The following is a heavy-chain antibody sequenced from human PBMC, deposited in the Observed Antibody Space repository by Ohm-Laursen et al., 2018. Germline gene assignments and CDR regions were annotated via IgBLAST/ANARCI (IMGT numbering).Heavy chain of an antibody. CDR1: GFTFSSYW. V-gene: IGHV3-7*01. J-gene: IGHJ6*02. CDR2: IKQDGSEK. D-gene: IGHD6-25*01. Sequence: SLRLSCAASGFTFSSYWMSWVRQAPGKGLEWVANIKQDGSEKYYVDSVKGRFTISRDNAKNSLYLQMNSLRAEDMAVYYCAKDVGGERMDVWGQGTTVTVSS. CDR3: AKDVGGERMDV.